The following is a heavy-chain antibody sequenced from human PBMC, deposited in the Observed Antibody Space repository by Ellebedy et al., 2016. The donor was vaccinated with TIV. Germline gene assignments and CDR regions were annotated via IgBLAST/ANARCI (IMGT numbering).Heavy chain of an antibody. CDR2: ISSSSSYT. J-gene: IGHJ4*02. CDR3: AKDPERVTIWY. D-gene: IGHD3-3*01. CDR1: GFTFSDYY. Sequence: GESLKISXAASGFTFSDYYMSWIRQAPGKGLEWVSYISSSSSYTNYADSVKGRFTISRDNAKNSLYLQMNSLRAEDTAVYYCAKDPERVTIWYWGQGTLVTVSS. V-gene: IGHV3-11*05.